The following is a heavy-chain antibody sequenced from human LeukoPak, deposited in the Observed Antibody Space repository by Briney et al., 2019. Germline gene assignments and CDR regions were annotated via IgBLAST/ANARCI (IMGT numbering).Heavy chain of an antibody. J-gene: IGHJ4*02. Sequence: ASVKVSCKVSDYTFPSYGISWVRQAPGQGLEWIGWISVQNGNANSAQKFQGRVTMTTDTSTTTAYMELRSLRSDDTAVYYCAIQLEALAPGGYWGQGTLVTVSS. D-gene: IGHD1-1*01. CDR1: DYTFPSYG. V-gene: IGHV1-18*01. CDR3: AIQLEALAPGGY. CDR2: ISVQNGNA.